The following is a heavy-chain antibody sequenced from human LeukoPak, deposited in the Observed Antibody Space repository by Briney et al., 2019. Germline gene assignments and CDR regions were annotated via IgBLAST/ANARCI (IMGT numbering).Heavy chain of an antibody. Sequence: SETLPLTCTVSGGSISSYYWSWIRQPPGKGLEWIGSIYYGGSTYYNPSLKSRVTISVDTSKNQFSLKLSAVTAADTAVYYCGNGGSCQWGQGFVVSV. CDR3: GNGGSCQ. D-gene: IGHD2-15*01. J-gene: IGHJ4*02. CDR2: IYYGGST. V-gene: IGHV4-59*05. CDR1: GGSISSYY.